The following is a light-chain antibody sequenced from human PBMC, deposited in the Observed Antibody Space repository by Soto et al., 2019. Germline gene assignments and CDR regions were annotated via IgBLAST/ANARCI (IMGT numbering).Light chain of an antibody. CDR1: QSVRNN. CDR2: GAS. Sequence: EIVMTQSPATLSVSPGERATLSCRASQSVRNNLAWYQQKPGQAPSLLIYGASTRATGIPARFSGSGSGTAFTLTISSLQSEDFAVYLCHQYNNGPRTFGQGTRLAIQ. J-gene: IGKJ5*01. CDR3: HQYNNGPRT. V-gene: IGKV3-15*01.